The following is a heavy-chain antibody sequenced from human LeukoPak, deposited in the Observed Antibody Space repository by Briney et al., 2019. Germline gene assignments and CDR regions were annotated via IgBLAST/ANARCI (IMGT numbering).Heavy chain of an antibody. D-gene: IGHD2-21*02. Sequence: PGGSLRLSCAASGFTFNTYWMSWVRQAPGKGLEWVANIKQDGSEKYYVDSVKGRFTISRDNSKNTLYLQMNSLRAEDTAVYYCAKDYCGGDCYYFDYWGQGILVTVSS. J-gene: IGHJ4*02. V-gene: IGHV3-7*01. CDR1: GFTFNTYW. CDR3: AKDYCGGDCYYFDY. CDR2: IKQDGSEK.